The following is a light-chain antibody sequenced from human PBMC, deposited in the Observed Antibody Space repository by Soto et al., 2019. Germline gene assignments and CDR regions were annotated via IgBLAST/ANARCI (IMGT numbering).Light chain of an antibody. CDR1: ETISHY. CDR3: QQSSSTPLT. CDR2: GAS. Sequence: IHMTQSPSSLSASVGDRVTITCRASETISHYLNWYQQKPGKAPKLLIYGASKLQSGVPSRFSGSGSGTDFSLTITSLQTEDSATYYCQQSSSTPLTFGGGTKVEI. J-gene: IGKJ4*01. V-gene: IGKV1-39*01.